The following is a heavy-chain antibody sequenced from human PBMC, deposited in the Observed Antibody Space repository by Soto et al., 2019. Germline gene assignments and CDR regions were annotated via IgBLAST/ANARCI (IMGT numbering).Heavy chain of an antibody. Sequence: EVQLVESGGGLVQPGESLRLSCVASGFTFRNNWMHWARQAPGKGLVWVAHINNDGSRAIYADSVKGRFTISRDNAKNTLFLLMDRLRVEDTAVYYCVNGGWLGDWGQGTLVTVSS. CDR2: INNDGSRA. D-gene: IGHD3-10*01. CDR3: VNGGWLGD. CDR1: GFTFRNNW. V-gene: IGHV3-74*01. J-gene: IGHJ4*02.